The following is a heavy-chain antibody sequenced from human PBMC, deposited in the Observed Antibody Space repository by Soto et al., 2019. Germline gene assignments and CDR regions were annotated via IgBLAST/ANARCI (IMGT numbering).Heavy chain of an antibody. CDR1: GGTFSSYA. Sequence: SVKVSCKASGGTFSSYAISWVRQAPGQGLEWMGGIIPIFGTANYAQKFQGRVTITADESTSTAYMELNSLRSEDTAVYYCVIVVVPAAMGYFDYWGQGTLVTVSS. V-gene: IGHV1-69*13. CDR2: IIPIFGTA. CDR3: VIVVVPAAMGYFDY. D-gene: IGHD2-2*01. J-gene: IGHJ4*02.